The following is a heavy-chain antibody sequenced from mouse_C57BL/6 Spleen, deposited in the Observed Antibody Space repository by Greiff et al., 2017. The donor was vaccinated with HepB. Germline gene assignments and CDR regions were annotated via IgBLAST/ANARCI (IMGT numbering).Heavy chain of an antibody. V-gene: IGHV1-26*01. J-gene: IGHJ4*01. CDR3: ARPLLSRWGAMDY. Sequence: DVKLQESGPELVKPGASVKISCKASGYTFTDYYMNWVKQSHGKSLEWIGDINPNNGGTSYNQKFKGKATLTVDKSSSTAYMELRSLTSEDSAVYYCARPLLSRWGAMDYWGQRTSVTVSS. CDR1: GYTFTDYY. D-gene: IGHD2-1*01. CDR2: INPNNGGT.